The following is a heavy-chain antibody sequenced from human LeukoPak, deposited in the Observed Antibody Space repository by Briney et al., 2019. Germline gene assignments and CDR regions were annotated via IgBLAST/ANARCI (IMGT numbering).Heavy chain of an antibody. D-gene: IGHD2-8*02. CDR2: IFPSGGEI. CDR1: GFTFSTFA. CDR3: ATYRQVLLPFES. J-gene: IGHJ4*02. V-gene: IGHV3-23*01. Sequence: GGSLRLSCAASGFTFSTFAMSWVRQPPGKGLEWVSSIFPSGGEIHYADSVRGRFTISRDNSKSTLSLQMNSPRAEDTAIYYCATYRQVLLPFESWGQGTLVTVSS.